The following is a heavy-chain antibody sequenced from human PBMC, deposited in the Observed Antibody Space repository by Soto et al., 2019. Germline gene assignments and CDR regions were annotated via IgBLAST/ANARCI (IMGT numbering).Heavy chain of an antibody. J-gene: IGHJ4*02. V-gene: IGHV1-58*01. CDR3: AADGIAARPSDY. CDR1: GFTFTSSA. CDR2: IVVGSGNT. D-gene: IGHD6-6*01. Sequence: SVKVSGKASGFTFTSSAVQWVRQARGQRLEWIGWIVVGSGNTNYAQKFQERVTITRDMSTSTAYMELSSLRSEDTAVYYCAADGIAARPSDYWGQGTLVTVSS.